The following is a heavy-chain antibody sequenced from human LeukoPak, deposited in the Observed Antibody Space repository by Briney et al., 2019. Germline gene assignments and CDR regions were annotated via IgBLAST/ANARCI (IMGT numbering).Heavy chain of an antibody. CDR1: GYTFTSNA. Sequence: ASVKVSCKTSGYTFTSNAISWVRQAPGQGLEWIGWISAYSGNTNYAQKFQGRVTMTTDTSTSTAYMELRSLRSDDTAVYYCARYSSSWYVGYFDYWGQGTLVTVSS. D-gene: IGHD6-13*01. J-gene: IGHJ4*02. V-gene: IGHV1-18*01. CDR2: ISAYSGNT. CDR3: ARYSSSWYVGYFDY.